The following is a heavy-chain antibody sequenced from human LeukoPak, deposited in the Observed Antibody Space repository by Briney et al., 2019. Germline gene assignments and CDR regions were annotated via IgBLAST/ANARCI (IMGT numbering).Heavy chain of an antibody. Sequence: PGGSLRLSCAASGFTFKNYWMSWVRQAPGKGLEWVANIKEDGSEKYHVDSVKGRFTISRDNAKDLLYLQMNSLRAEDTALYYCARDDNWGSDCWGQGTLVTVSS. V-gene: IGHV3-7*01. CDR1: GFTFKNYW. CDR2: IKEDGSEK. J-gene: IGHJ4*02. CDR3: ARDDNWGSDC. D-gene: IGHD7-27*01.